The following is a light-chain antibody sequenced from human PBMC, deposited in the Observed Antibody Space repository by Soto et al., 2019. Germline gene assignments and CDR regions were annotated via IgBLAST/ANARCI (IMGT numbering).Light chain of an antibody. Sequence: DIVMTQSPLSLPVTPGEPASISCRSSQSLLHSDGYNYLDWYLQRPGQSPQLLIYLGSLRASGVPDRFSGSGSGTDFTLRISRVEAEDFGVYYCMQVPQTPPYTFGQGTKLEIK. V-gene: IGKV2-28*01. CDR1: QSLLHSDGYNY. CDR3: MQVPQTPPYT. J-gene: IGKJ2*01. CDR2: LGS.